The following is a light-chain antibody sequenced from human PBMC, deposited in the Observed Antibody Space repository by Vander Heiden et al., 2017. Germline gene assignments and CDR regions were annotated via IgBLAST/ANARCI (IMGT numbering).Light chain of an antibody. J-gene: IGLJ2*01. CDR3: CSYAGRSTLV. V-gene: IGLV2-23*02. CDR2: EVS. Sequence: HSALSPPAAVSGAPGESITISGTGTSSDGGSYNLACWYQQHPGKAHKLMIYEVSKRPAGVSNRFSGSKSGNTASLTISGLQAEDEADYYCCSYAGRSTLVFGGGTKLTVL. CDR1: SSDGGSYNL.